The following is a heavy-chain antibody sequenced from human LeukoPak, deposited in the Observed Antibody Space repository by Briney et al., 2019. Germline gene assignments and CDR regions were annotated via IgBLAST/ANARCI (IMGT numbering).Heavy chain of an antibody. D-gene: IGHD6-13*01. V-gene: IGHV3-74*01. CDR1: GFTFSSYW. Sequence: PGGSLRLSCAASGFTFSSYWVHWVRQAPGKGLVWVSRISSDGSDTNYADSVKGRFTISRDNAKNTLYLPMNSLRAEDTAVYYCARGSYSLGGFDYWGQGTLVTVSS. CDR3: ARGSYSLGGFDY. CDR2: ISSDGSDT. J-gene: IGHJ4*02.